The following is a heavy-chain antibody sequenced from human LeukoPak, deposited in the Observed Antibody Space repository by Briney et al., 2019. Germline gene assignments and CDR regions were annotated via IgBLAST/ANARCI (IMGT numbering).Heavy chain of an antibody. CDR2: IWYDGSYK. CDR3: AREYFYDSSGYSDAFDI. Sequence: GRSLRLSCSASGFAFSNYGVHWVRQAPGKGLEWGAVIWYDGSYKYYAVSVKGRFTISRDNSKNTLYLQMNSLRAEDTAVYYCAREYFYDSSGYSDAFDIWGQGTMVTVSS. J-gene: IGHJ3*02. CDR1: GFAFSNYG. D-gene: IGHD3-22*01. V-gene: IGHV3-33*01.